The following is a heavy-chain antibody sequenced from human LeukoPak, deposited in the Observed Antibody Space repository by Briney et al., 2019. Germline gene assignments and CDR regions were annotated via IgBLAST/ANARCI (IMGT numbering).Heavy chain of an antibody. CDR3: ARELVVPAATYNYFDY. V-gene: IGHV3-7*01. CDR1: GFTFSSYW. Sequence: GGSLRLSCAASGFTFSSYWMSWVRQAPGKGLEWVANIKQDGSEKYYVDSVKGRFTISRDNAKNSLYLQTNSLRAEDTAVYYCARELVVPAATYNYFDYWGQGTLVTVSS. J-gene: IGHJ4*02. CDR2: IKQDGSEK. D-gene: IGHD2-2*01.